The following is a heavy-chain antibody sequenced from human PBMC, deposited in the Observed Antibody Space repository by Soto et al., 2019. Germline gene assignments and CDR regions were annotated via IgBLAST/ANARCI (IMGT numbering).Heavy chain of an antibody. V-gene: IGHV3-7*01. CDR1: RFTFSGYW. J-gene: IGHJ3*02. CDR3: ARGARI. Sequence: EVHLVESGGDLVQPGGSLRLSCADSRFTFSGYWMYWVRQAPGKGLEWVANIKEDGSEKNYVDSVRGRFTISRDNAKNSLYLQMISLRAEGTAVYYCARGARIWGQGTMVTVS. CDR2: IKEDGSEK.